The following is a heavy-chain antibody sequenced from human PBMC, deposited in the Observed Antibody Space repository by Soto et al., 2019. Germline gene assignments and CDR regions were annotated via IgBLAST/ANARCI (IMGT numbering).Heavy chain of an antibody. CDR3: THMRMPYYDTLTGDSGSAY. J-gene: IGHJ4*02. CDR2: IYWDDDK. Sequence: TLRVSVNFAGVAVSTSGVGVGWIRQPPGKAREWLALIYWDDDKDYSPSLKSRLTITKDTSKNQVVLTMTKRDRVDTATYYCTHMRMPYYDTLTGDSGSAYWGQGTVVPVSS. CDR1: GVAVSTSGVG. D-gene: IGHD3-9*01. V-gene: IGHV2-5*02.